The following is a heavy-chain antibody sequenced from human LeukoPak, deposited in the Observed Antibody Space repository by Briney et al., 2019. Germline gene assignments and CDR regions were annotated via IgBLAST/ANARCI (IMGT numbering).Heavy chain of an antibody. CDR2: IYPGDSQT. J-gene: IGHJ4*02. CDR1: GYNFTNYW. Sequence: GESLKISFNGSGYNFTNYWIGWVRQLPGKGLEWMGIIYPGDSQTRYSPSFQGQVTISADKSINTAYLQWSGLKAPDIAIYYCARPRTSGSYYNPLDYWGQGTLVTVSS. V-gene: IGHV5-51*01. D-gene: IGHD3-10*01. CDR3: ARPRTSGSYYNPLDY.